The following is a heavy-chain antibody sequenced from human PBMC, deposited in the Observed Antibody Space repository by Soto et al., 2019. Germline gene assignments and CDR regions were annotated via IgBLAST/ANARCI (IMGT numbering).Heavy chain of an antibody. CDR2: IHNTGNT. Sequence: QVQLQESGPGLVMPSQTLSLTCAVSGGSIDDINSYWTWIRQSPGRSPEWIGYIHNTGNTFYRPSLKRRLAISIDRSKSKCSLKLSAVTAANTAFYYCARSTYGEGYPHFFADWGQGTLVTVSS. CDR3: ARSTYGEGYPHFFAD. D-gene: IGHD3-16*02. J-gene: IGHJ4*02. CDR1: GGSIDDINSY. V-gene: IGHV4-30-4*01.